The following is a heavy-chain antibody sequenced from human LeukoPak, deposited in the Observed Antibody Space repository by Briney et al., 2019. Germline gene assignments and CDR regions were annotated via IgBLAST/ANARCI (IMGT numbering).Heavy chain of an antibody. J-gene: IGHJ4*02. V-gene: IGHV4-4*07. CDR2: IYTSGST. CDR1: GGSISSYY. CDR3: ARGSSGWPYYFDY. D-gene: IGHD6-19*01. Sequence: SETLSLTCTVSGGSISSYYWSWLRQPAGMGLEWLGRIYTSGSTNYNPSLKSRVTMSVDTSKNQFSLKLSSVTAADTAVYYCARGSSGWPYYFDYWGQGTLVTVSS.